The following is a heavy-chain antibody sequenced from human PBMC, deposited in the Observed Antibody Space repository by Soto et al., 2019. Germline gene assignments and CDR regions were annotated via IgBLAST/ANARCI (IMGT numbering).Heavy chain of an antibody. J-gene: IGHJ6*02. V-gene: IGHV3-49*04. Sequence: GGSLRLSXTASGFTFGDYAMSWVRQAPGKGLEWVGFIRSKAYGGTTEYAASVKGRFTISRDDSKSIAYLQMNSLKTEDTAVYYCTRERPLRYFDWPHLPYYGLDVWGQGTTVTVSS. CDR3: TRERPLRYFDWPHLPYYGLDV. CDR1: GFTFGDYA. CDR2: IRSKAYGGTT. D-gene: IGHD3-9*01.